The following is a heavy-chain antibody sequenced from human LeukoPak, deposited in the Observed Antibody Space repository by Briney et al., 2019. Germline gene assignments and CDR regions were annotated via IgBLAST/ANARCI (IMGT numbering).Heavy chain of an antibody. D-gene: IGHD6-6*01. CDR2: ISSSSNVI. J-gene: IGHJ4*02. CDR1: GFTFNFYT. V-gene: IGHV3-21*01. Sequence: GGSLRLSCAASGFTFNFYTMNWVRRAPGKGLEWVSSISSSSNVIYYADLAKGRFTISRDNAKNSLYLQMNNLTAVDTAVYYCARNYRSSSSHFDYWGQGSLVTVSS. CDR3: ARNYRSSSSHFDY.